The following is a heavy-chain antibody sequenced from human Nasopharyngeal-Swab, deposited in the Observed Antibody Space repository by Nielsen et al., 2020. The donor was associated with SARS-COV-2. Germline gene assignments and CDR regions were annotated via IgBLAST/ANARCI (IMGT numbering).Heavy chain of an antibody. CDR1: GGTFSSYA. Sequence: SVKVSCTASGGTFSSYAISWVRQAPGQGLEWMGGIIPIFGTANYAQKFQGRVTITADKSTSTAYMELSSLRSEDTAVYYCARDRSQYDILTGYPYYFDYWGQGTLVTVSS. D-gene: IGHD3-9*01. V-gene: IGHV1-69*06. CDR2: IIPIFGTA. CDR3: ARDRSQYDILTGYPYYFDY. J-gene: IGHJ4*02.